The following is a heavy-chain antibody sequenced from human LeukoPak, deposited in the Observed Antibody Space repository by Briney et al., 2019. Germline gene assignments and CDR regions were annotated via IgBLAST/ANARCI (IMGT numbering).Heavy chain of an antibody. CDR1: GFRVSSNH. V-gene: IGHV3-53*01. J-gene: IGHJ4*02. CDR2: IYTGDVT. CDR3: ARERDYDTFIDY. Sequence: GGSLRLSCAVSGFRVSSNHMTWVRQAPGKGLEWVSLIYTGDVTYYADSVKGRFTISTDNSKNILYLQMDSLTAEDTALYYCARERDYDTFIDYWGQGTLVTVSS. D-gene: IGHD3-22*01.